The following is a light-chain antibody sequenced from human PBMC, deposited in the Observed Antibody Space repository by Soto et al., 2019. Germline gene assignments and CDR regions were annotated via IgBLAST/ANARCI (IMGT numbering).Light chain of an antibody. CDR2: WAS. J-gene: IGKJ2*01. CDR1: QSVLHSSNNKDY. V-gene: IGKV4-1*01. CDR3: QQYYSTPRS. Sequence: DIVMTQSPDSLPVSLGERATINCQSTQSVLHSSNNKDYLAWYQQKPGQPPKLLIYWASTRESGVPDRFTGSGSGTDFTLTITSLQAEDVAVYYCQQYYSTPRSFGQGTRLEIK.